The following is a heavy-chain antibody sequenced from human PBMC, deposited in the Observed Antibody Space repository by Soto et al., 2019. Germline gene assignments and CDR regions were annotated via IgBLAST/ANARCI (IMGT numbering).Heavy chain of an antibody. CDR3: ARVTRNWNYGGGFDY. CDR1: GGSFSGYY. CDR2: INHSGST. V-gene: IGHV4-34*01. D-gene: IGHD1-7*01. Sequence: QVQLQQWGAGLLKPSETLSLTCAVYGGSFSGYYWSWIRQPPGKGLEWIGEINHSGSTNYNPSLKSRVTISVDTSKIQFSLKLNSVTAADTAVYYCARVTRNWNYGGGFDYWGQGTLVTVSS. J-gene: IGHJ4*02.